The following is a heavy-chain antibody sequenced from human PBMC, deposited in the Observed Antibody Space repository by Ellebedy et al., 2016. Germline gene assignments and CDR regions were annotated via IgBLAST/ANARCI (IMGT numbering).Heavy chain of an antibody. V-gene: IGHV3-64*01. D-gene: IGHD3/OR15-3a*01. CDR1: GFTFSSYA. J-gene: IGHJ4*02. Sequence: GGSLRLXCAASGFTFSSYAMHWVRQAPGKGLEYVSAISSNGGSTYYANSVKGRFTISRDDSKSIAYLQMNSLKTEDTAVYYCTREGGLDHDVRDYWGQGTLVTVSS. CDR3: TREGGLDHDVRDY. CDR2: ISSNGGST.